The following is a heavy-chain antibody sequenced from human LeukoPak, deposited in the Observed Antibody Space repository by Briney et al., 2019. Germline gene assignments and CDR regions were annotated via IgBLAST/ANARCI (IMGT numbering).Heavy chain of an antibody. CDR3: AKVLYSSGYLDY. Sequence: GGSLRLSCAASGFPFSSYAMSWVRQAPGKGLEWVSAISGSGGSTYYADSVKGRFTISRDNSKNTLYLQMNSLRAEDTAVYYCAKVLYSSGYLDYWGQGTLVTVSS. J-gene: IGHJ4*02. V-gene: IGHV3-23*01. D-gene: IGHD6-19*01. CDR2: ISGSGGST. CDR1: GFPFSSYA.